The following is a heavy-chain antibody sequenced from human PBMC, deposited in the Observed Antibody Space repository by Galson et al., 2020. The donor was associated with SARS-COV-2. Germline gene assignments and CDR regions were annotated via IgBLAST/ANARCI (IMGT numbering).Heavy chain of an antibody. Sequence: GGSLRLSCVVYGFTFSIYRMNWVRQAPGKGLEWVSSIRSSSDYIYNADSVKGRFTISRDNANNSLYLQLNSLRAEDTAVYYCARDASWAMFGMDVCGQGTTVTVSS. CDR1: GFTFSIYR. J-gene: IGHJ6*02. D-gene: IGHD1-26*01. CDR3: ARDASWAMFGMDV. CDR2: IRSSSDYI. V-gene: IGHV3-21*01.